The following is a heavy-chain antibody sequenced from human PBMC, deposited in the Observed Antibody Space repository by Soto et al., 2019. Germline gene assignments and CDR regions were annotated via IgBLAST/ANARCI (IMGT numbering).Heavy chain of an antibody. D-gene: IGHD2-21*02. CDR2: ISAYNGNT. CDR3: ARDIVVVTAIPLLDY. J-gene: IGHJ4*02. CDR1: GYTFISYG. Sequence: ASVKVSCKASGYTFISYGISWVRQAPGQGLEWMGWISAYNGNTNYAQKLQGRVTMTTDTSTSTAYMELRSLRSDDTAVYYCARDIVVVTAIPLLDYWGQGTLVTVSS. V-gene: IGHV1-18*01.